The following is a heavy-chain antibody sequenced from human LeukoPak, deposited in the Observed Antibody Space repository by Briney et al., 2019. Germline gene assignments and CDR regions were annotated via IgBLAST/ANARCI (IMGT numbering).Heavy chain of an antibody. Sequence: GESLKISFQGSGYSFSDYWIGWVRQMPGKGLEWMGIIYPGDSDPRYSPSFQGQVIISADKSISTAYLQWSSLKASDTAMYYCARLDTSGYYYYGMDVWGQGTTVTVSS. J-gene: IGHJ6*02. CDR1: GYSFSDYW. CDR2: IYPGDSDP. CDR3: ARLDTSGYYYYGMDV. D-gene: IGHD3-22*01. V-gene: IGHV5-51*01.